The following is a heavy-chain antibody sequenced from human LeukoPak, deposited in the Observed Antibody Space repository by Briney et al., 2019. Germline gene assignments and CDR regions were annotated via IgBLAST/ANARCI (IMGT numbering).Heavy chain of an antibody. J-gene: IGHJ4*02. V-gene: IGHV4-30-4*02. CDR2: IYYSGST. Sequence: PSETLSLTCTVSGGSISSGDYYWSWTRQPPGKGLEWIGYIYYSGSTYYNPSLKSRVTISVDTSKNQFSLKLSSVTAADTAVYYCARDGSYDSSGYYYLDYWGQGTLVTVSS. CDR3: ARDGSYDSSGYYYLDY. CDR1: GGSISSGDYY. D-gene: IGHD3-22*01.